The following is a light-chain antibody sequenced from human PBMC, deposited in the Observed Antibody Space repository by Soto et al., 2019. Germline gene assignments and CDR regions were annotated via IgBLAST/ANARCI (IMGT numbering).Light chain of an antibody. V-gene: IGLV2-14*01. CDR1: SSDVGNYNY. CDR2: DVS. J-gene: IGLJ1*01. Sequence: QSALTQPASVSGSPGQSITISCTGTSSDVGNYNYVSWYQQHPAKAPKLMIYDVSNRPSGVSSRFSGSKSGNTASLTISGLQAEDEADYYCSSYTTSGTRVFGTGTKVTVL. CDR3: SSYTTSGTRV.